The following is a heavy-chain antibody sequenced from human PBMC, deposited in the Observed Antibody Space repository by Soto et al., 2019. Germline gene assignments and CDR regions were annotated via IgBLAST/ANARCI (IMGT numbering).Heavy chain of an antibody. Sequence: GGALRLSCAASGXTFSSYGMHWVRQAPGKGLEWVEVVSDDGSNKYYADSVKGRFTISRDNAKNSLYLQMNSLRDEDTAVYYCARESRFLEWLSLNWFDPWGQGTLVTVSS. CDR3: ARESRFLEWLSLNWFDP. CDR2: VSDDGSNK. J-gene: IGHJ5*02. D-gene: IGHD3-3*01. CDR1: GXTFSSYG. V-gene: IGHV3-30*03.